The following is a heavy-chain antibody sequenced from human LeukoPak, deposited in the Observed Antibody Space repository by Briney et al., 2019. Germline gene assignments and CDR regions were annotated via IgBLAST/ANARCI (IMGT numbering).Heavy chain of an antibody. D-gene: IGHD2-2*01. V-gene: IGHV3-33*01. J-gene: IGHJ3*02. Sequence: GSLRLSCAASGFTFSSYGMHWVRQAPGKGLEWVAVIWYDGSNKYYADSVKGRFTISRDNAKNSLYLQMNSLRAEDTAVYYCARVPYCNSTSCYLGAFDIWGQGTMVTVSS. CDR3: ARVPYCNSTSCYLGAFDI. CDR1: GFTFSSYG. CDR2: IWYDGSNK.